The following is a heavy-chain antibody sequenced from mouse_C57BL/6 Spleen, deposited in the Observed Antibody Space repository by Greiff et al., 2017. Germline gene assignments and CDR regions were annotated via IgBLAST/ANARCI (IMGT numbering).Heavy chain of an antibody. CDR3: ARRNWADYYAMDY. Sequence: QVQLQQPGAELVKPGASVKLSCKASGSTFTSYWMPWVKLEWIGRIDPNSGGTKYNEKFKSKATLTVDKPSSTAYMQLSSLTSEDSAVYYCARRNWADYYAMDYWGQGTSGPGSS. V-gene: IGHV1-72*01. D-gene: IGHD4-1*01. J-gene: IGHJ4*01. CDR2: IDPNSGGT. CDR1: GSTFTSYW.